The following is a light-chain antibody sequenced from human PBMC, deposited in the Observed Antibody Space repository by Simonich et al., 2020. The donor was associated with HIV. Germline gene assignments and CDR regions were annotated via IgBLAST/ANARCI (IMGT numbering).Light chain of an antibody. J-gene: IGLJ2*01. CDR3: QSYDSTNVV. CDR1: SCTIATNY. Sequence: NFMLTQPHSVSESPGKTVTISCTRSSCTIATNYVQWYQQRPGSAPTTVIYADNQRPSGVPDRFSGSIDTSSNSASLTISGLKTEDEADYYCQSYDSTNVVFGGGTKLTVL. V-gene: IGLV6-57*03. CDR2: ADN.